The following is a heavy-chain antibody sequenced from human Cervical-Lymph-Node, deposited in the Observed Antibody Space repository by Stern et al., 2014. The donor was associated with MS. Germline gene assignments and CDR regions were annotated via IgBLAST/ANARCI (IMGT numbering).Heavy chain of an antibody. D-gene: IGHD1-1*01. Sequence: EVHLVESGGGVIQPGGSLRLSCTASGFTFSRDYMTWVRQAPGKGLEWVSLSTNVGSTCYTASVKGRFTISRDDSKTTVYLHMTSLRAEDTAMYYCARDTSSPERSDWWGQGTLVTVSS. J-gene: IGHJ4*02. CDR1: GFTFSRDY. CDR2: STNVGST. CDR3: ARDTSSPERSDW. V-gene: IGHV3-53*01.